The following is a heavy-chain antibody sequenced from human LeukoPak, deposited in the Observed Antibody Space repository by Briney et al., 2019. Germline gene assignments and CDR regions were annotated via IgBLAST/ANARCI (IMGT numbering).Heavy chain of an antibody. CDR1: GYTFTSYY. D-gene: IGHD5-24*01. CDR3: ARARPESDY. V-gene: IGHV1-46*01. CDR2: ISPTGGST. J-gene: IGHJ4*02. Sequence: ASVKVSCKASGYTFTSYYMHWVRQAPGQGLEWMGLISPTGGSTGYAQKFQGRVTMTRDTSISTAYMELSRLRSDDTAVYYCARARPESDYWGQGTLVTVSS.